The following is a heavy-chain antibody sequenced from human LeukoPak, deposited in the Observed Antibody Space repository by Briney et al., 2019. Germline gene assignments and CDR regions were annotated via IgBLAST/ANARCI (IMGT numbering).Heavy chain of an antibody. D-gene: IGHD2-2*01. CDR2: INWNGGST. Sequence: GGSLRLSCAASGFTFDDYGMSWVRQAPGKGLEGVSGINWNGGSTVYADSVKGRFTISRDNAKNSLYLQMNSLRAEDTAWYYCARLGYCSSTSCYVNYYYYMDVWGKGTTVTVSS. CDR1: GFTFDDYG. V-gene: IGHV3-20*04. CDR3: ARLGYCSSTSCYVNYYYYMDV. J-gene: IGHJ6*03.